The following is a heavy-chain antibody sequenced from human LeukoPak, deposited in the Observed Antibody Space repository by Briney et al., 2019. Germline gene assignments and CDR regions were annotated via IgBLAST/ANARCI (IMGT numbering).Heavy chain of an antibody. CDR1: GFTFSSFA. J-gene: IGHJ4*02. Sequence: GGSLRLSCAASGFTFSSFAMHWVRQAPGKGLEWVAVISYEGSINYYADSVKGRFTVSRDNSKNTLYLQMDSLRTEDTAVYYCAGDRVAAADLDYWGQGTPVTVSS. D-gene: IGHD6-13*01. CDR3: AGDRVAAADLDY. CDR2: ISYEGSIN. V-gene: IGHV3-30*04.